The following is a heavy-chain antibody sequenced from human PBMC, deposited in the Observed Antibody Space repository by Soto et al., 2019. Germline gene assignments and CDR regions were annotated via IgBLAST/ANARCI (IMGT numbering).Heavy chain of an antibody. J-gene: IGHJ4*02. D-gene: IGHD1-20*01. Sequence: SETLSLTCAVPGGSISGSYYYWGWLRQSPGRGPEWIGSVFYTGFTSYNPSLESRVSVSVDTSKNQFSLKVSAVTAADTAVYYCASSQKGYNWNYFDHWGQGALVTVSS. CDR1: GGSISGSYYY. CDR3: ASSQKGYNWNYFDH. CDR2: VFYTGFT. V-gene: IGHV4-39*01.